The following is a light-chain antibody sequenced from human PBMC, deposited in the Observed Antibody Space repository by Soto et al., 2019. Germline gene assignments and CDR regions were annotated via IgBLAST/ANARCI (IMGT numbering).Light chain of an antibody. CDR1: QSILTW. CDR2: DAS. Sequence: DIQMTQSPSTLSASVGDRVTITCRASQSILTWLAWYQQKPGKAPKILIYDASSLKSGVPSRFIGSGSGTEFTLTISSLEPDDFATYYCQQYNTDLYTFGQGTKLEIK. V-gene: IGKV1-5*01. J-gene: IGKJ2*01. CDR3: QQYNTDLYT.